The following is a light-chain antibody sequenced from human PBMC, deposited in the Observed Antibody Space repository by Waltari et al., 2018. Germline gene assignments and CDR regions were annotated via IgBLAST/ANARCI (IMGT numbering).Light chain of an antibody. Sequence: DIVMTQSPDSLALSPGDRATITCTSSQTVLYSSNNKNYLAWYQQKPGQPPKLLIYWASTRESGVPDRFSGSGSGTDFTLTISSLQAEDVAVYYCQQYYITPPTFGQGTKVEIK. V-gene: IGKV4-1*01. CDR3: QQYYITPPT. CDR2: WAS. J-gene: IGKJ1*01. CDR1: QTVLYSSNNKNY.